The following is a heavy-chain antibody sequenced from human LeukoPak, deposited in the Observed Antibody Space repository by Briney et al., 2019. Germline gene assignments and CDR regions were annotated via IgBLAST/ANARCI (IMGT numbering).Heavy chain of an antibody. J-gene: IGHJ4*02. CDR1: GGSISSSY. D-gene: IGHD2-2*01. CDR2: IYYSGST. CDR3: ARSAPPAAIHFDY. Sequence: PSETLSLTCTVSGGSISSSYWSWLRQPPGKGLEWIGYIYYSGSTNYNPSLKSRVTISVDTSKNQFSLKLSSVTAADTAVYYCARSAPPAAIHFDYWGQGTLVTVSS. V-gene: IGHV4-59*01.